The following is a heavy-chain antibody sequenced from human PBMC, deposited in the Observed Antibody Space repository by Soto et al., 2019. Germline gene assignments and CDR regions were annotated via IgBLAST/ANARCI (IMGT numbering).Heavy chain of an antibody. D-gene: IGHD3-9*01. Sequence: GASVKVSCKASGYTFTGYYMHWVRQAPGQGPEWMGWINPNSGGTNYAQKFQGRVTMTRDTSISTAYMELSRLRSDDTAVYYCARGSSLRYFDWSSLYGMDVWGQGTTVTVSS. CDR1: GYTFTGYY. V-gene: IGHV1-2*02. J-gene: IGHJ6*02. CDR3: ARGSSLRYFDWSSLYGMDV. CDR2: INPNSGGT.